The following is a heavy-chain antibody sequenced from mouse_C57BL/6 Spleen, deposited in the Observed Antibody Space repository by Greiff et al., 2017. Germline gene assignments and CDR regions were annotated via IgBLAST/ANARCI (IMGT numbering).Heavy chain of an antibody. J-gene: IGHJ2*01. CDR2: ISDGGSYT. CDR3: ARDRGQYDYPFDY. CDR1: GFTFSSYA. Sequence: DVHLVESGGGLVKPGGSLKLSCAASGFTFSSYAMSWVRQTPEKRLEWVATISDGGSYTYYPDNVKGRFTISRDNAKNNLYLQLSHLKSEDTAVYYCARDRGQYDYPFDYWGQGTTLTVSS. V-gene: IGHV5-4*01. D-gene: IGHD2-4*01.